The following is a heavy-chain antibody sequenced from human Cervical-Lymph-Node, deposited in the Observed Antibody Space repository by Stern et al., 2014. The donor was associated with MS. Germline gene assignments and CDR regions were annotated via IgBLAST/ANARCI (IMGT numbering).Heavy chain of an antibody. J-gene: IGHJ4*02. CDR1: GYNLTTFA. D-gene: IGHD6-6*01. Sequence: QVQLEESGSELKKPGASVKVSCKASGYNLTTFAINWVRQAPGQGLEWMGWINTKTGNPTFAQGFTGRFVFSLDASINTAYLQIISLKAEDSAVYYCATWGAGSSPPLFYWGQGTLVTVSS. CDR3: ATWGAGSSPPLFY. V-gene: IGHV7-4-1*02. CDR2: INTKTGNP.